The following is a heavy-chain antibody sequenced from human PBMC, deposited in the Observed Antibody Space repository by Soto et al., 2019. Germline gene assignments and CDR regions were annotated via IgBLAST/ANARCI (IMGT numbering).Heavy chain of an antibody. D-gene: IGHD2-15*01. CDR1: GYTFTSYC. V-gene: IGHV1-18*04. CDR3: ARDRSEYCSGGSCYQNYYFYGMDV. J-gene: IGHJ6*02. CDR2: ISAYNGNT. Sequence: ASVKVSCKASGYTFTSYCISWVRQAPGQGLEWMGWISAYNGNTNYAQKLQGRVTMTTDTSTSTAYMELRSLRSDDTAVYYCARDRSEYCSGGSCYQNYYFYGMDVWGQGTTVTVSS.